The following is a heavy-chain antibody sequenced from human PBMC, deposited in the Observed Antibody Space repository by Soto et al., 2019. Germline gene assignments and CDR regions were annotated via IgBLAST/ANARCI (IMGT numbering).Heavy chain of an antibody. CDR1: GGSISTGGYY. V-gene: IGHV4-31*03. CDR2: FYYSGST. Sequence: QVQLQESGPGLVKPSQTLSLTCTVSGGSISTGGYYWNWIRQHPGKGLEWIGYFYYSGSTYYNPSLXSXXTISVHTSKNPFSLKLSSVTAADTAVYYCARSVFPWGQGTLVTVSS. J-gene: IGHJ5*02. CDR3: ARSVFP.